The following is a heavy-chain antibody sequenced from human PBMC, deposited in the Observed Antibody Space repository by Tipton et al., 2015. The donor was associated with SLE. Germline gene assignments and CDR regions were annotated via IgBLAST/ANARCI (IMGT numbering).Heavy chain of an antibody. D-gene: IGHD4-17*01. CDR3: ARVIPDYGDRRYWYFDL. V-gene: IGHV7-4-1*02. CDR2: INTNTGNP. Sequence: QLVQSGAEVKKPGASVKVSCKASGYTFTSYAMSWVRQAPGQGLEWMGWINTNTGNPTYAQGFTGRFVFSLDTSVRTAYLQISSLKAEDTAVYYCARVIPDYGDRRYWYFDLWGRGTLVTVSS. J-gene: IGHJ2*01. CDR1: GYTFTSYA.